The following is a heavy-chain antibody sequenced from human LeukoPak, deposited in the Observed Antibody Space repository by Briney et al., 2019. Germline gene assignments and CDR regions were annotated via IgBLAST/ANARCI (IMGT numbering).Heavy chain of an antibody. CDR3: AGNLWFGGAFDI. CDR2: INHSGST. J-gene: IGHJ3*02. CDR1: GGSFSGYY. D-gene: IGHD3-10*01. Sequence: SETLSLTCAVYGGSFSGYYWSWIRQPPGKGLEWIGEINHSGSTNYNPSLRSRVTISVDTSKNQFSLKLSSVTAADTAVYYCAGNLWFGGAFDIWGQGTMVTVSS. V-gene: IGHV4-34*01.